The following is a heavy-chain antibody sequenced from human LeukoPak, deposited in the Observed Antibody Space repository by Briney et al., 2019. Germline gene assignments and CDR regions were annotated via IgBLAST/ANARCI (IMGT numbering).Heavy chain of an antibody. J-gene: IGHJ6*03. D-gene: IGHD1-26*01. CDR3: TRGGRIYYYYMDV. Sequence: ASVKVSCKASGYTFTSYYMHWVRQAPGQALEWMGIINPSGGSTSYAQKFQGRVTMTRDMSTSTVYMELSSLRSEDTAVYYCTRGGRIYYYYMDVWGKGTTVTVSS. V-gene: IGHV1-46*01. CDR2: INPSGGST. CDR1: GYTFTSYY.